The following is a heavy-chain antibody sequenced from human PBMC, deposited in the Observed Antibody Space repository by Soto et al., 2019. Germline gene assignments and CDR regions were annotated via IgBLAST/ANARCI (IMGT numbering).Heavy chain of an antibody. CDR2: IIPILGIA. CDR3: ASPDCSGGSCYSTEYYYYYYMDV. D-gene: IGHD2-15*01. V-gene: IGHV1-69*02. J-gene: IGHJ6*03. CDR1: GGTFSSYT. Sequence: ASVKVSCKASGGTFSSYTISWVRQAPGQGLEWMGRIIPILGIANYAQKFQGRVTITADKSTSTAYMELSSLRSEDTAVYYCASPDCSGGSCYSTEYYYYYYMDVWGKGTTVTVSS.